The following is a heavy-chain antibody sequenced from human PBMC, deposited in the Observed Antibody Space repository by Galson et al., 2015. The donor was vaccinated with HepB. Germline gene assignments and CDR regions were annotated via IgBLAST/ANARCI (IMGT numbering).Heavy chain of an antibody. J-gene: IGHJ6*02. CDR1: GFSFTNAW. V-gene: IGHV3-15*01. CDR3: TTGRTPPPTGTTVYYYYGMDV. Sequence: SLRLSCATSGFSFTNAWMSWVHQAPGKGLEWVGRIKSKNVGETTDYAAPVKGRFTISRDDSKNTLYLQINILKTEDTAVYYCTTGRTPPPTGTTVYYYYGMDVWGRGTTVTVPS. D-gene: IGHD1-1*01. CDR2: IKSKNVGETT.